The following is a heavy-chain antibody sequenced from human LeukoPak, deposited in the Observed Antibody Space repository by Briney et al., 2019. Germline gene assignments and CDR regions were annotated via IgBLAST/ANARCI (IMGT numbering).Heavy chain of an antibody. J-gene: IGHJ4*02. CDR2: IQYDGSNK. V-gene: IGHV3-30*02. Sequence: GGSLRLSCAASGFTFSSYGMHWVRQAPGKGLEGVAFIQYDGSNKYYADSVKGRFTISRDDSKNTLYLQMNSLRAEDTAVYYCAKDLGTVTTVTTYFDYWGQGTLVTVSS. D-gene: IGHD4-17*01. CDR1: GFTFSSYG. CDR3: AKDLGTVTTVTTYFDY.